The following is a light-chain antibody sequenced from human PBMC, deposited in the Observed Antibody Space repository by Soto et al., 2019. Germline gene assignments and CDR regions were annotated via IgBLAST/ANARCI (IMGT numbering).Light chain of an antibody. V-gene: IGKV1-39*01. J-gene: IGKJ4*01. CDR2: AAS. Sequence: DIQMTESPSSLSASAGDRVTITCRASHSNSRYLNWYQQKPGTAPKVLIYAASSLQSGVPSRFSGSGSWTDFTLTINNLQPEDFATYYCQQSYTTPLTFGGGAKVDIK. CDR3: QQSYTTPLT. CDR1: HSNSRY.